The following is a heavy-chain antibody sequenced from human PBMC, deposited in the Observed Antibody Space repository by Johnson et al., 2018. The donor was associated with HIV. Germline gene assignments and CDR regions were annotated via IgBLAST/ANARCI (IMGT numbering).Heavy chain of an antibody. Sequence: MQLVESGGGVVQPGGSLRLSCAASGFTVSSTYMSWVRQAPGKGLEWVSAIYSGGSTYYADSVKGRFTISRDNSKNTLDLQMNSLRAEDTAVYYCARDRGGGSYNQNAFDIWGQGTMVTVSS. CDR1: GFTVSSTY. D-gene: IGHD1-26*01. CDR2: IYSGGST. CDR3: ARDRGGGSYNQNAFDI. J-gene: IGHJ3*02. V-gene: IGHV3-53*01.